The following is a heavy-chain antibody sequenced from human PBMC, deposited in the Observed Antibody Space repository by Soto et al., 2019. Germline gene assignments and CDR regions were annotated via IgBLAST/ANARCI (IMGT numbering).Heavy chain of an antibody. CDR2: ISYDGSNK. Sequence: GGSLRLSCAASGFTFSSYAMHWVRQAPGKGLEWVAVISYDGSNKYYADSVKGRFTISRDNSKNTLYLQMNSLRAEDTAVYYCARGRGRAVARTAFDIWGQGTMVTVS. CDR1: GFTFSSYA. V-gene: IGHV3-30-3*01. D-gene: IGHD6-19*01. CDR3: ARGRGRAVARTAFDI. J-gene: IGHJ3*02.